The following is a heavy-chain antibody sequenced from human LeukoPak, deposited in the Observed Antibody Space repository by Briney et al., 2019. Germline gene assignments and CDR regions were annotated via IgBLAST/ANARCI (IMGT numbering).Heavy chain of an antibody. V-gene: IGHV4-39*07. CDR3: AREIVAHAFDI. D-gene: IGHD2-15*01. CDR2: IYYSGST. CDR1: GGSISSSSYY. J-gene: IGHJ3*02. Sequence: SETLSLTCTVSGGSISSSSYYWGWLRQPPGKGLEWIGSIYYSGSTYYNPSLKSRVTISIDTSKNQFSLKLSSVTAADTAVYYCAREIVAHAFDIWGQGTMVTVSS.